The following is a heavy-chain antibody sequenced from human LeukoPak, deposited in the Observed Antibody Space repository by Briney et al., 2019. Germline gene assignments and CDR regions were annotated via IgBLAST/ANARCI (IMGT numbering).Heavy chain of an antibody. CDR2: IYYSGST. J-gene: IGHJ4*02. Sequence: SETLSLTCTVSGGSISSYHWSWIRQPPGKGLEWIGYIYYSGSTNYNPSLKSRVTISVDTSKNQFSLKLSSVTAADTAVYYCARVPTYYYDSSGYRGGFDYWGQGTLVTVSS. D-gene: IGHD3-22*01. CDR1: GGSISSYH. CDR3: ARVPTYYYDSSGYRGGFDY. V-gene: IGHV4-59*01.